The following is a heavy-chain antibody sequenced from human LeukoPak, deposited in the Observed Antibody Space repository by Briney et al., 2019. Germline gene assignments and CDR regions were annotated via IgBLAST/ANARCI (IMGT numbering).Heavy chain of an antibody. D-gene: IGHD3-22*01. Sequence: GGSLRLSCAASGFTFSSYSMNWVRQAPGKGLEWVSVIYSGGSTYYADSVKGRFTISRDNSKNTLYLQMNSLRAEDTAVYYCASAVVVKPHDYYYYGMDVWGQGTTVTVSS. J-gene: IGHJ6*02. V-gene: IGHV3-53*01. CDR3: ASAVVVKPHDYYYYGMDV. CDR1: GFTFSSYS. CDR2: IYSGGST.